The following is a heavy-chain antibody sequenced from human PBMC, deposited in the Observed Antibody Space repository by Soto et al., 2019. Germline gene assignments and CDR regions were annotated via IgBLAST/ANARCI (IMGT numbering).Heavy chain of an antibody. CDR1: GFSFSNYA. Sequence: QVQLVESGGGVVQPGRSLSLSCAASGFSFSNYAMHWVRQTPGKGLEWVSVMSNDGSKKYYPDSVKGRFTISRDNSKDMLYLQVDSLRAEDTAVYYCAREMRSGSYRTVDYWGQGTLVTVSS. CDR2: MSNDGSKK. CDR3: AREMRSGSYRTVDY. V-gene: IGHV3-30*04. J-gene: IGHJ4*02. D-gene: IGHD3-10*01.